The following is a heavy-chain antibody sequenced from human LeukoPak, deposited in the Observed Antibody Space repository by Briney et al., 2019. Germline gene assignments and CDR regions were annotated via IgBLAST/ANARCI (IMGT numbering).Heavy chain of an antibody. J-gene: IGHJ5*02. V-gene: IGHV4-30-4*08. Sequence: SETLSLTCTVSGGSISSGDYYWSWIRQPPGKGLEWIGYIYYSGSTYYNPSLKSRVTTSVDTSKNQFSLKLSSVTAADTAVYYCARSPKWAAAARDWFDPWGQGTQVTVSS. CDR2: IYYSGST. CDR3: ARSPKWAAAARDWFDP. CDR1: GGSISSGDYY. D-gene: IGHD6-13*01.